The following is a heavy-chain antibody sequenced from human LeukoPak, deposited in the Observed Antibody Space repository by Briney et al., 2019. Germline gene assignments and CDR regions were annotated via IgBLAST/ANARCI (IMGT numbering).Heavy chain of an antibody. D-gene: IGHD2-21*02. Sequence: ASVKVSCKASGYTFTSYGISWVRQAPGQGLEWMGWISAYNGNTNYAQKLQGRVTMTTDTSTSTAYMELRSLRSDDTAVYYCATEGDCHAKGAFDIWGQGTMVTVSS. V-gene: IGHV1-18*01. CDR1: GYTFTSYG. CDR2: ISAYNGNT. J-gene: IGHJ3*02. CDR3: ATEGDCHAKGAFDI.